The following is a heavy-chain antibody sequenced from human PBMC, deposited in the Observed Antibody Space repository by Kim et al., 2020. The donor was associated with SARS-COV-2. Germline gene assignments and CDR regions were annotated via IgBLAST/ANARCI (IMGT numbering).Heavy chain of an antibody. CDR1: GFTFSSYS. CDR3: ARDQAPSKAHLYGMDV. J-gene: IGHJ6*02. CDR2: ISSSSSYI. V-gene: IGHV3-21*01. Sequence: GGSLRLSCAASGFTFSSYSMNWVRQAPGKGLEWVSSISSSSSYIYYADSVKGRFTISRDNAKNSLYLQMNSLRAEDTAVYYCARDQAPSKAHLYGMDVWGQGTTVTVSS.